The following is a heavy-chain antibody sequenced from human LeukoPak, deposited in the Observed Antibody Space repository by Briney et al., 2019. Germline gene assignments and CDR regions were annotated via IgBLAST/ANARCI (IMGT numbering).Heavy chain of an antibody. V-gene: IGHV1-69*06. J-gene: IGHJ3*02. D-gene: IGHD2-15*01. CDR3: ARDNVGRWSYEDSFDI. CDR1: GGTFSSYA. Sequence: ASVKVSCKASGGTFSSYAISWVRQAPGQGLEWMGGIIPIFGTANYAQKFQGRVTITADKSTSTAYMELSSLRSEDTAVYYCARDNVGRWSYEDSFDIWGQGTLVTVSS. CDR2: IIPIFGTA.